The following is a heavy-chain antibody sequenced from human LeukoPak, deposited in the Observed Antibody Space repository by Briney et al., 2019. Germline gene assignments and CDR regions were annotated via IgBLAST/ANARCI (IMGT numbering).Heavy chain of an antibody. Sequence: GGSLRLSCAASGFTFSSYAMSWVRQAPGKGLEWVSAISGSGGSTYYADSVKGRFTISGDNSKNTLYLQMNSLRAEDTAVYYCAKDARYYYDSSGYLDYWGQGTLVTVSS. CDR3: AKDARYYYDSSGYLDY. D-gene: IGHD3-22*01. V-gene: IGHV3-23*01. J-gene: IGHJ4*02. CDR1: GFTFSSYA. CDR2: ISGSGGST.